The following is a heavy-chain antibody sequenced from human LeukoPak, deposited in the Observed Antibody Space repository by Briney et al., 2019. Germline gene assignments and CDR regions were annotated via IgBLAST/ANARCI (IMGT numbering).Heavy chain of an antibody. V-gene: IGHV4-30-4*01. CDR2: IYYSRST. CDR1: GGSISSGDYY. D-gene: IGHD1-26*01. J-gene: IGHJ3*02. CDR3: ASYPPTIGNAFDI. Sequence: SQTLFLTCTVSGGSISSGDYYWSWLRQPPGQGLEWIGYIYYSRSTYYNPSLKSRVTISVDTSKNQFSLKLSSVTAADTAVYYCASYPPTIGNAFDIWGQGTMVTVSS.